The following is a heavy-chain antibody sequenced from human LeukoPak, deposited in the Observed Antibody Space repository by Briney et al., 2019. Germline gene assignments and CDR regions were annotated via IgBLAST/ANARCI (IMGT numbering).Heavy chain of an antibody. CDR2: IIPIFGTA. J-gene: IGHJ1*01. CDR1: GGTSSSYA. Sequence: ASVKVSCKASGGTSSSYAISWVRQAPGQGLEWMGRIIPIFGTANYAQKFQGRVTITTDESTSTAYMELSSLRSEDTAVYYCARGDSSGPEYFQHWGQGTLVTVSS. D-gene: IGHD3-22*01. CDR3: ARGDSSGPEYFQH. V-gene: IGHV1-69*05.